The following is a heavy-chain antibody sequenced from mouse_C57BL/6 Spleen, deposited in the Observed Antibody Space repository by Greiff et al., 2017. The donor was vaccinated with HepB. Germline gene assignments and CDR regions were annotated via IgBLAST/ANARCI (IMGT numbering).Heavy chain of an antibody. CDR2: INYDGSST. Sequence: EVQLVESEGGLVQPGSSMKLSCTASGFTFSDYYMAWVRQVPEKGLEWVANINYDGSSTYYLDSLKSRFIISRDNAKNILYLQMSSLKSEDTATYYCARERAITTAAMDYWGQGTSVTVSS. V-gene: IGHV5-16*01. CDR1: GFTFSDYY. CDR3: ARERAITTAAMDY. D-gene: IGHD1-1*01. J-gene: IGHJ4*01.